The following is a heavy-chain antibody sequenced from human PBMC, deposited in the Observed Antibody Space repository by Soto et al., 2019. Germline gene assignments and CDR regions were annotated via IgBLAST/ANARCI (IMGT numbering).Heavy chain of an antibody. CDR2: FYYSGST. CDR3: ARGRGRWLPPYYFDY. D-gene: IGHD5-12*01. V-gene: IGHV4-59*01. CDR1: GGSISSYY. J-gene: IGHJ4*02. Sequence: SETLSLTCTVSGGSISSYYWSWIRQPPGKGLEWIGYFYYSGSTNYNPSLKSRVTISVDTSKNQFSLKLSSVTAADTAVYYCARGRGRWLPPYYFDYWGQGTLVTVSS.